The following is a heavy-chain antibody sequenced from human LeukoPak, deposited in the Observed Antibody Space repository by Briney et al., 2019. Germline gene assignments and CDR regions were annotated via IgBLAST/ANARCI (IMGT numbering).Heavy chain of an antibody. CDR2: ISGDGGST. CDR3: AKDLGYFDWFAHYYYYGMDV. CDR1: GFTFDDSA. J-gene: IGHJ6*02. D-gene: IGHD3-9*01. Sequence: GGSLRLSCAASGFTFDDSAMRWVRQAPGKGLEWVSLISGDGGSTYYADSVKGRFTISRDNSKNSLYLQMNSLRTEDTALYYCAKDLGYFDWFAHYYYYGMDVWGQGTTVTVSS. V-gene: IGHV3-43*02.